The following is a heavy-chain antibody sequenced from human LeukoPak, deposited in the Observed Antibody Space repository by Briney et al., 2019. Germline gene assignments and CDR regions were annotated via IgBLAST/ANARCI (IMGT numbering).Heavy chain of an antibody. CDR2: IYYSGDT. D-gene: IGHD3-3*01. CDR3: ARRRGDFWSDYYAFDY. J-gene: IGHJ4*02. V-gene: IGHV4-59*08. Sequence: NPSETPSLTCTVSGGSISNSYWSWIRQPPGKGLEWIGYIYYSGDTNYNPSLTSRVTISLEKSKNQFSLRLSSVTAADTAVYYCARRRGDFWSDYYAFDYWGQGTLVTISS. CDR1: GGSISNSY.